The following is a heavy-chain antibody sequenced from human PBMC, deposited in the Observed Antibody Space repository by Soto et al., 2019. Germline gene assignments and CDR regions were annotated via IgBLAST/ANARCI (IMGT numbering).Heavy chain of an antibody. CDR2: INVSDGST. V-gene: IGHV1-46*01. D-gene: IGHD6-19*01. CDR1: GYPFTSYY. CDR3: AREAAVAGTAFDH. Sequence: ASVKVSCKASGYPFTSYYLHWVRQAPGQGPEWMGRINVSDGSTRYAQNFQGRVTMTRDTYTTTVYMELSPLRSDDTAVYYCAREAAVAGTAFDHWGQGPLVTVSS. J-gene: IGHJ5*02.